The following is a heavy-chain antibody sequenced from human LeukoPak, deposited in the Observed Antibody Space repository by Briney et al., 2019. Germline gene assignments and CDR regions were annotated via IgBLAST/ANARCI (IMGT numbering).Heavy chain of an antibody. V-gene: IGHV3-23*01. D-gene: IGHD3-10*01. Sequence: GGSLRLSCEASGVTFSSYVMSWVRQAPGKGLEWVSAISGSGGSTYYADSVKGRFTISRDNSKNTLYLQMNSLRAEDTAVYYCAKDSSSNSGYNWFDPWGQGTLVTVSS. CDR1: GVTFSSYV. CDR2: ISGSGGST. J-gene: IGHJ5*02. CDR3: AKDSSSNSGYNWFDP.